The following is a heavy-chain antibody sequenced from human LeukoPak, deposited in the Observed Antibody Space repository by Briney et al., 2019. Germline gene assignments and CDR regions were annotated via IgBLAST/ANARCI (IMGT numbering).Heavy chain of an antibody. Sequence: PGRSLRLSCAASGFTFSSYAMHWVRQAPGKGLEWVAVISYDGSNKYYADSVKGRFTISRDNSKDMLFLQMNSLRAEDTAVYYCAKGWEAYCGGDCYSAFDYWGQGTLVTVSS. CDR2: ISYDGSNK. V-gene: IGHV3-30-3*01. CDR1: GFTFSSYA. CDR3: AKGWEAYCGGDCYSAFDY. D-gene: IGHD2-21*01. J-gene: IGHJ4*02.